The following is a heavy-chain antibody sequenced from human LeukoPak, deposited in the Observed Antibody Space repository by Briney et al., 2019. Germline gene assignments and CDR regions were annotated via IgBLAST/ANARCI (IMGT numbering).Heavy chain of an antibody. CDR2: INSDGS. CDR1: GFTFSSYW. V-gene: IGHV3-74*01. Sequence: PGGSLRLSCAASGFTFSSYWMHWVRQAPGKGLMWVSRINSDGSSRFTISRDNAKNTLYLQMNSLRAEDTAVYYCARAQTGLNDYRGQGTLVTVSS. CDR3: ARAQTGLNDY. J-gene: IGHJ4*02. D-gene: IGHD3-10*01.